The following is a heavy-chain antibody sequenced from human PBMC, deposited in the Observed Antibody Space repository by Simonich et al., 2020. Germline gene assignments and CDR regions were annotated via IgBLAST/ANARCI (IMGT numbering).Heavy chain of an antibody. CDR3: ATGNLPTTQGGVFDY. D-gene: IGHD5-12*01. V-gene: IGHV1-24*01. CDR2: FDPEDGET. CDR1: GYTLTELS. Sequence: VHGGAEVKKPGASVKVSCKVSGYTLTELSMHWVRQAPGKGLEWMGGFDPEDGETIYAQKFQGRVTITEDTSTDTDYMELSSLRSEDTAVYYCATGNLPTTQGGVFDYWGQGTLVTVSS. J-gene: IGHJ4*02.